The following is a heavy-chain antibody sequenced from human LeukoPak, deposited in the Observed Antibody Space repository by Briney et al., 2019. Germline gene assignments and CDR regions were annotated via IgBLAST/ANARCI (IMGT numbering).Heavy chain of an antibody. Sequence: ASVKVSCKASGYTFTSYYMHWVRQAPGQGLEWMGIINPSGGSTSYAQKFQGRVTMTRDTSISTAYMELSRLRSDDTAVYYCATEDRHPDDAFDIWGQGTMVTVSS. CDR3: ATEDRHPDDAFDI. CDR1: GYTFTSYY. CDR2: INPSGGST. J-gene: IGHJ3*02. V-gene: IGHV1-46*01.